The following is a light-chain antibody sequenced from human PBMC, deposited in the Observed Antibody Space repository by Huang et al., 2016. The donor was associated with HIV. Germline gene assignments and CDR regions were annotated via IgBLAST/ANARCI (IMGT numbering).Light chain of an antibody. Sequence: DIQMTQSPSSLSASVGDRVTITCRESQRISTYLNWYQQKPGRAPKLLIHSASSLQSGVPSRFSGSGSGTDFTLTISSLQPEDFATYFCQQSYTTLGTFGRGTNLEIK. CDR2: SAS. V-gene: IGKV1-39*01. J-gene: IGKJ2*01. CDR1: QRISTY. CDR3: QQSYTTLGT.